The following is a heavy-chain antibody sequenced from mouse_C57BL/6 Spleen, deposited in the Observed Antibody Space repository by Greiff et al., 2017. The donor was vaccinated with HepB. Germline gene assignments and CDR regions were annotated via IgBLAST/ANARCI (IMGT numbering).Heavy chain of an antibody. J-gene: IGHJ1*03. CDR1: GFTFSSYG. CDR2: ISSGGSYT. D-gene: IGHD1-1*01. V-gene: IGHV5-6*02. Sequence: EVMLVESGGDLVKPGGSLKLSCAASGFTFSSYGMSWVRQTPDKRLEWVATISSGGSYTYYPDSVKGRFTISRDNAKNTLYLQMSSLKSEDTAMYYCARQDYGSSPSYWYFDVWGTGTTVTVSS. CDR3: ARQDYGSSPSYWYFDV.